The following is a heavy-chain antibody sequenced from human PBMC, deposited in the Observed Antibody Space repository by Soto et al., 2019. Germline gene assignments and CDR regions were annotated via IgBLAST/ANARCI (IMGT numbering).Heavy chain of an antibody. D-gene: IGHD3-3*01. Sequence: PGGSLRLSCAASGFTFSSYGMHWVRQAPGKGLEWVAAISYDGSNKYYADSVKGRFTISRDNSNNTLYLQMNSLRAEDTAVYYCAKDALRFLEWLSAGYMDVWGQGTTVTVSS. J-gene: IGHJ6*02. CDR1: GFTFSSYG. V-gene: IGHV3-30*18. CDR2: ISYDGSNK. CDR3: AKDALRFLEWLSAGYMDV.